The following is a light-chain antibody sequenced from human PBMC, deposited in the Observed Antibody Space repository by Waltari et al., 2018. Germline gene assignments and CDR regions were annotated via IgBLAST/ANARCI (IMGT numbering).Light chain of an antibody. Sequence: QTVVTQEPSFAVSPGGTVTLPCGLRSGSVSTRHSPSWYQQLPAQPPRPLIYSTNTRSSGVPDRFSGSILANKAALTITGAQAGDESDYYCVLFLPSGISVFGGGTKVTVL. J-gene: IGLJ3*02. CDR1: SGSVSTRHS. V-gene: IGLV8-61*01. CDR2: STN. CDR3: VLFLPSGISV.